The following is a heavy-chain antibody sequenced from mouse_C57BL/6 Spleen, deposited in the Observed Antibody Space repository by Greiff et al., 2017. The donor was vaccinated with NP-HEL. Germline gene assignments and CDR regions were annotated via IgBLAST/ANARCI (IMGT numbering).Heavy chain of an antibody. V-gene: IGHV1-64*01. J-gene: IGHJ2*01. Sequence: QVQLKQPGAELVKPGASVKLSCKASGYTFTSYWMHWVKQRPGQGLEWIGMIHPNSGSTNYNEKFKSKATLTVDKSSSTAYMQLSSLTSEDSAVYYCARGVYYGNLYYFDYWGQGTTLTVSS. CDR3: ARGVYYGNLYYFDY. CDR2: IHPNSGST. CDR1: GYTFTSYW. D-gene: IGHD2-1*01.